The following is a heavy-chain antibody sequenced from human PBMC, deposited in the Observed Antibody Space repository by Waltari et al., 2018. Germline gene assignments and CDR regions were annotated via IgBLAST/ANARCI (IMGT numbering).Heavy chain of an antibody. CDR2: ISGSGGST. Sequence: EVQLVESGGGLVQPGGSLRLSCAASGFTFSSYAMSWVRQAPGKGLEWVSAISGSGGSTYYADPVKGRFTISRDNSKNTLYLQMNSLRAEDTAVYYCAKGRPRNNYAPEYFQHWGQGTLVTVSS. V-gene: IGHV3-23*04. J-gene: IGHJ1*01. CDR1: GFTFSSYA. CDR3: AKGRPRNNYAPEYFQH. D-gene: IGHD4-4*01.